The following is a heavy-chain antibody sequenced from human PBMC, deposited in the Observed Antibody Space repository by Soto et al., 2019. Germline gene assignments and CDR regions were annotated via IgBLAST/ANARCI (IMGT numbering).Heavy chain of an antibody. CDR2: ISYDGSNK. J-gene: IGHJ4*02. V-gene: IGHV3-30-3*01. CDR1: GFTFSSYA. D-gene: IGHD3-22*01. CDR3: ARDASYYYDSSGYYFDY. Sequence: QVQLVESGGGVVQPGGSLRLSCAASGFTFSSYAMHWVRQAPGKGLEWVAVISYDGSNKYYADSVKGRFTISRDNSKNTLYLQMNSLRAEDTAVYYCARDASYYYDSSGYYFDYWGQGTLVTVSS.